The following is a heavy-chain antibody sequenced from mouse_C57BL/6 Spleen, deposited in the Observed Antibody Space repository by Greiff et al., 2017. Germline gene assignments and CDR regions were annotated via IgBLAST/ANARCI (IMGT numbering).Heavy chain of an antibody. CDR1: GYTFTSYW. D-gene: IGHD2-4*01. J-gene: IGHJ4*01. CDR3: ARWGDYDDAMDY. V-gene: IGHV1-64*01. CDR2: IHPNSGST. Sequence: QVQLQQSGAELVKPGASVKLSCKASGYTFTSYWMHWVKQRPGQGLEWIGMIHPNSGSTNYNEKFKSKATLTVDKSSSTAYMQLSSLTSEDSAVYYCARWGDYDDAMDYWGQGTSVTVSS.